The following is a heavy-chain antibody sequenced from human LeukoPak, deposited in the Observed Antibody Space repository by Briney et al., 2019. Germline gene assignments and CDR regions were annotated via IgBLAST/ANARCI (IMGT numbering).Heavy chain of an antibody. J-gene: IGHJ6*03. Sequence: SETLSLTCAVYGGSFSGYYWSWIRQPPGKGLEWIGEINHSGSTNYNPSLKSRVTIPVDTSKNQFSLKLSSVTAEDTAVYYCARTTEGGYTYGYFYYCYMDVWGKGTTVTISS. V-gene: IGHV4-34*01. CDR1: GGSFSGYY. CDR2: INHSGST. CDR3: ARTTEGGYTYGYFYYCYMDV. D-gene: IGHD5-18*01.